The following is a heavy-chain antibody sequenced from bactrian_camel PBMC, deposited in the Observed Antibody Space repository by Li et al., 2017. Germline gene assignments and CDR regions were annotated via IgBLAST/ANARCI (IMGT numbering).Heavy chain of an antibody. CDR3: AKNFGLVYGPFGY. V-gene: IGHV3S1*01. CDR1: RLAEIRVC. D-gene: IGHD5*01. J-gene: IGHJ6*01. CDR2: IIDGEGST. Sequence: LVESGGGSVQAGGSLRHSCAILRLAEIRVCMGWFRQAPGKEREGVAIIDGEGSTAYSDSVKGRFTISRDNTKNIVYLQMNSLKSEDTGLYYCAKNFGLVYGPFGYWGQGTQVTVS.